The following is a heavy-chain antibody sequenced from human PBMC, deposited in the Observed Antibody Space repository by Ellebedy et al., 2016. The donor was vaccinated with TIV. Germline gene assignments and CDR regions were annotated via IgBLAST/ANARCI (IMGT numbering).Heavy chain of an antibody. Sequence: MPSETLSLTCTVSDGSISNFHWSWIRQPPGKGLEWFGHIYFSGITNYNPSLKSRVTMSVDTSKNQFSLKLSSVTTADTAVYYCARWVGHFDFWGQGAQVTVSS. D-gene: IGHD1-26*01. CDR3: ARWVGHFDF. J-gene: IGHJ4*02. V-gene: IGHV4-59*01. CDR1: DGSISNFH. CDR2: IYFSGIT.